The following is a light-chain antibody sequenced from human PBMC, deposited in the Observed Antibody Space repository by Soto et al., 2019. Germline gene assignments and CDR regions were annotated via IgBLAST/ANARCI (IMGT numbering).Light chain of an antibody. CDR2: DVS. Sequence: QSALTQPRSVSGSPGQSVTISCTATGSDVGDSSHVSWYQQHPGKAPKLMIYDVSKRPSGVPDRFSGSKSGNTASLTISGLQAEDEADYYCCSYAGSYTWVFGGGTKVTVL. V-gene: IGLV2-11*01. CDR1: GSDVGDSSH. CDR3: CSYAGSYTWV. J-gene: IGLJ3*02.